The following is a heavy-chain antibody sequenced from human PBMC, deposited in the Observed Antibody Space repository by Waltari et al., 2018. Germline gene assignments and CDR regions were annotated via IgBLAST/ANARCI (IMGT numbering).Heavy chain of an antibody. CDR3: ARLPRGSVIIGAFDI. CDR1: GDSLPSHF. V-gene: IGHV4-59*11. Sequence: VQLQESGPGLVKPSETLSLSCDVSGDSLPSHFWRGIRQAPGKGLEWIGYMYFSGTHNYNPYLKSRVTISIDTSKNHFSLNRRSVTAADTAIYYCARLPRGSVIIGAFDIWGQGTQVTVSS. J-gene: IGHJ3*02. D-gene: IGHD3-22*01. CDR2: MYFSGTH.